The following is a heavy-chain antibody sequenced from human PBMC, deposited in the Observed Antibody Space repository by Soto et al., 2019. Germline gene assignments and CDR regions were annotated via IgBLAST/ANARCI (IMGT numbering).Heavy chain of an antibody. J-gene: IGHJ3*02. Sequence: SETLSLTCTVSGGSISSYYWSWIRQPPGKGLEWIADIYYSGSTNYSPSLKSRVTISVDTSKNQFSLNLSSVTAADTAVYFCATYVPDKLAVAGTSDAFDIWGQGTMVTVSS. CDR3: ATYVPDKLAVAGTSDAFDI. CDR1: GGSISSYY. D-gene: IGHD6-19*01. V-gene: IGHV4-59*01. CDR2: IYYSGST.